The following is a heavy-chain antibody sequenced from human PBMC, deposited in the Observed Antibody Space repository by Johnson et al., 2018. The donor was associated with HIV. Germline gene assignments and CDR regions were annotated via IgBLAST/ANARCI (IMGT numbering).Heavy chain of an antibody. D-gene: IGHD6-19*01. J-gene: IGHJ3*02. CDR1: GFTLSSYA. V-gene: IGHV3-30*04. CDR3: ARDVLSGWHQGRDAFDI. Sequence: VQLVESGGGVVQPGRSLRLSCAASGFTLSSYAIHWVRQAPGKGLEWMAFISYDGSNKYYADSVKGRFTISRDNSKNTLYLQMNSLRAEDTAVYYCARDVLSGWHQGRDAFDICGQGTMVTVSS. CDR2: ISYDGSNK.